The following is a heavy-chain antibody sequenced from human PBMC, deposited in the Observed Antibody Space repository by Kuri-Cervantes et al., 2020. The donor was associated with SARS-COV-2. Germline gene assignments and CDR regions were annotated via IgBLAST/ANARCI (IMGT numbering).Heavy chain of an antibody. CDR1: GGSITSGEHY. D-gene: IGHD3-10*01. J-gene: IGHJ6*01. V-gene: IGHV4-31*03. Sequence: SETLSLTCTVSGGSITSGEHYWTWLRQHPEKGLEWIGYVYHSGNTYYHPSLKSRLTISIDTSQNQFSLRMSSVTAADTAIYYCARDFRGYDGADVWGPGTTVTVSS. CDR3: ARDFRGYDGADV. CDR2: VYHSGNT.